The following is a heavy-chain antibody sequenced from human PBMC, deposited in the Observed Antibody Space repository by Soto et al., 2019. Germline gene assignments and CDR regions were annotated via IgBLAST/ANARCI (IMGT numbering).Heavy chain of an antibody. CDR1: GGTFSSYA. D-gene: IGHD5-18*01. J-gene: IGHJ4*02. Sequence: GASVKVSCKASGGTFSSYAISWVRQAPGQGLEWMGGIIPIFGTANYAQKFQGRVTITADKSTSTAYMELSSLRSEDTAVYYCARAHVGFHSYGYYFDYWGQGNLVTVS. V-gene: IGHV1-69*06. CDR2: IIPIFGTA. CDR3: ARAHVGFHSYGYYFDY.